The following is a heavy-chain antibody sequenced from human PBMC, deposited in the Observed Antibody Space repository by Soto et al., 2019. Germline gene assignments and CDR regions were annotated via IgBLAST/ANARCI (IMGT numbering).Heavy chain of an antibody. Sequence: QVQLVQSGAEVKKPGASVKVSCKASGYTFTNYGINWVRQAPGQGLEWMGWISAYNGNTNYAQKVQGRVTMTTDRATTSAGMGLRGLRSDDTAVYYCARGAVVYSDHICWFDPWGQGTPVTVSS. CDR1: GYTFTNYG. J-gene: IGHJ5*02. V-gene: IGHV1-18*01. CDR3: ARGAVVYSDHICWFDP. CDR2: ISAYNGNT. D-gene: IGHD4-4*01.